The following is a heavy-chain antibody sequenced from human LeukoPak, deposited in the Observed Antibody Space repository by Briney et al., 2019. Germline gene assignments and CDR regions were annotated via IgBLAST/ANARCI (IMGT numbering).Heavy chain of an antibody. J-gene: IGHJ4*02. CDR2: IDWDDDK. V-gene: IGHV2-70*11. D-gene: IGHD3-16*02. CDR3: ARSTYDYVWGSYRLDY. CDR1: GFSLSTSAMC. Sequence: SGPALVKPTQTLTLTCTFSGFSLSTSAMCVSWIRQPPGKALEWLARIDWDDDKYYSTSLKTRLTISKDTSKNQVVLTMTNMDPVDTATYYCARSTYDYVWGSYRLDYWGQGTLVTVSS.